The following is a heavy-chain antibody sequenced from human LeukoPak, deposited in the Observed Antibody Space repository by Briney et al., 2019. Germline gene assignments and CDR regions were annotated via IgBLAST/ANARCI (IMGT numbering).Heavy chain of an antibody. CDR1: GGTFSSYA. CDR3: ASMDSSGYYSY. Sequence: ASVKVSCKASGGTFSSYAISWVRQAPGQGLEWMGIINPSGGSTSYAQKFQGRVTMTRDTSTSTVYMELSSLRSEDTAVYYCASMDSSGYYSYWGQGTLVTVSS. CDR2: INPSGGST. D-gene: IGHD3-22*01. J-gene: IGHJ4*02. V-gene: IGHV1-46*01.